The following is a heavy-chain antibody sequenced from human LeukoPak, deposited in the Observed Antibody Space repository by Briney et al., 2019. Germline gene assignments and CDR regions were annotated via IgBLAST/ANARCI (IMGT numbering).Heavy chain of an antibody. J-gene: IGHJ5*02. CDR1: GYTFTNYG. CDR2: INTGNGNT. D-gene: IGHD1-26*01. V-gene: IGHV1-3*04. Sequence: APVKVSCKTSGYTFTNYGMHWVRQAPRQSPEWMGWINTGNGNTKSSQKFQDRVTLTRDTSASTAYMELNRLRSDDTAVYYCARGLVGATTSGWFDPWGQGTLVTVSS. CDR3: ARGLVGATTSGWFDP.